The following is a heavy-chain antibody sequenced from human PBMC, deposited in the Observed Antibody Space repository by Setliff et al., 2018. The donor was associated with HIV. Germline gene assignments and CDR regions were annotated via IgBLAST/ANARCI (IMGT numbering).Heavy chain of an antibody. V-gene: IGHV1-69*06. Sequence: SVKVSCKASGGTFSGYAISWVRQAPGQGLELMGGIIPIFGTANYAQKFQGRVTISADKVTNTAYMELTTLRSEDTAMYYCAKCRLQFLERCNDAFDIWGPGTMVTVSS. CDR3: AKCRLQFLERCNDAFDI. J-gene: IGHJ3*02. CDR2: IIPIFGTA. CDR1: GGTFSGYA. D-gene: IGHD3-3*01.